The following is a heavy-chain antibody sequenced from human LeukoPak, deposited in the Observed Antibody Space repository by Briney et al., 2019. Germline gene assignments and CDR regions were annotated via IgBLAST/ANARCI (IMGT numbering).Heavy chain of an antibody. CDR3: ARTSAVMKPFDC. Sequence: GGSLRLSCAASGFTVSSNYMSWVRQAPGKGLEWVSVIYSGGTTYYADSVKGRFTISRDSSKNTLYLQMNNVRAEDSAMYFCARTSAVMKPFDCWGQGTLVTVSS. V-gene: IGHV3-53*01. J-gene: IGHJ4*02. CDR1: GFTVSSNY. D-gene: IGHD2-21*01. CDR2: IYSGGTT.